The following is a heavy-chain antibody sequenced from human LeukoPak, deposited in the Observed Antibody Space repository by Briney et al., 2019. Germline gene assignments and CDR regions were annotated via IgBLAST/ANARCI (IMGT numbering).Heavy chain of an antibody. CDR2: IKSKTDGGTT. J-gene: IGHJ3*02. CDR1: GFTFSNAW. Sequence: PGGSLRLSCAASGFTFSNAWMSWVRQAPGKGLEWVGRIKSKTDGGTTDYAAPVKGRFTISRDDSKNTLHLQMNSLKTEDTAVYYCTTDLYDFWSGYSNIPTFRQIYAFDIWGQGTMVTVSS. D-gene: IGHD3-3*01. V-gene: IGHV3-15*01. CDR3: TTDLYDFWSGYSNIPTFRQIYAFDI.